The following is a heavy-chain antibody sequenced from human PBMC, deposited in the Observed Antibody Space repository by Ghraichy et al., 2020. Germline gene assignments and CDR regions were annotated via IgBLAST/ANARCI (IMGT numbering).Heavy chain of an antibody. Sequence: ASVKVSCKASGYTFSSYGISWVRQAPGQGLEWMGWISAYNGNTNYAQKLQGRVTMTTDTSTSTGYMELRSLRSDDTAVYYCARVGAAGDYFDYWGQGTLVTVSS. D-gene: IGHD2-15*01. V-gene: IGHV1-18*01. CDR3: ARVGAAGDYFDY. CDR1: GYTFSSYG. CDR2: ISAYNGNT. J-gene: IGHJ4*02.